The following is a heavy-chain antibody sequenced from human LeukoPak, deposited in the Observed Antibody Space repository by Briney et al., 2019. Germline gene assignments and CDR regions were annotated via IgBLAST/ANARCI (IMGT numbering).Heavy chain of an antibody. Sequence: SQTLSLTCTVSGGSISSGGYYWSWIRQPPGKGLEWIGYIYHSGSTYYNPSLKSRVTISVDRSKNQFSLKLSSVTAADTAVYYCARVGILHGWFDPWGQGTLVTVSS. V-gene: IGHV4-30-2*01. CDR3: ARVGILHGWFDP. J-gene: IGHJ5*02. CDR1: GGSISSGGYY. CDR2: IYHSGST. D-gene: IGHD2-15*01.